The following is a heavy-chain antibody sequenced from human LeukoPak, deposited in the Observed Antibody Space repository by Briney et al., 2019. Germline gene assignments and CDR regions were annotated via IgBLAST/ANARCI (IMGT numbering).Heavy chain of an antibody. CDR2: VNPNSGGT. CDR3: AKIGDSGWFPDY. J-gene: IGHJ4*02. V-gene: IGHV1-2*02. CDR1: GYTFTGYY. D-gene: IGHD6-19*01. Sequence: ASVKVSCKASGYTFTGYYMHWVRQAPGQGLEWMGWVNPNSGGTNFAQKFQGRVTMTRDTSISTAYMEVSSLRSDDTAIYYCAKIGDSGWFPDYWGQGTLVTVSS.